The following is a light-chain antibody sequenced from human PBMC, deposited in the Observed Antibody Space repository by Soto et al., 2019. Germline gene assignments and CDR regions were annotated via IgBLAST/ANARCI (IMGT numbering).Light chain of an antibody. V-gene: IGLV1-40*01. CDR1: SSNIGAGYD. CDR2: GNS. J-gene: IGLJ2*01. Sequence: QSVLTQPPSVYGAPGQRVTISCTGSSSNIGAGYDVHWYQQLPGTAPKLLIYGNSNRPSGVPDRFSGSKSGTPASLAITGLQAEDEADYYCQSYDSSLSGVVFGGGTKLTVL. CDR3: QSYDSSLSGVV.